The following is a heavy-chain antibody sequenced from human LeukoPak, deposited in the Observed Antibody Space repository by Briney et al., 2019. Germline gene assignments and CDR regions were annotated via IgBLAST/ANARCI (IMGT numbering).Heavy chain of an antibody. CDR2: IYHSGST. V-gene: IGHV4-59*08. CDR1: GGSISSYY. CDR3: ARQIVVVPAALYWFDP. J-gene: IGHJ5*02. D-gene: IGHD2-15*01. Sequence: SETLSLTCTVSGGSISSYYWNWIRQPPGKGLEWIGYIYHSGSTNYNPSLKSRVTISVDTSKNQFSLKLSSVTAADTAVYYCARQIVVVPAALYWFDPWGQGTLVTVSS.